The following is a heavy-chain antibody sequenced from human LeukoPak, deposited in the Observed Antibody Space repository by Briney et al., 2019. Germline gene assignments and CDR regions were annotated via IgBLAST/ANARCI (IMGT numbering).Heavy chain of an antibody. D-gene: IGHD5-18*01. CDR3: ARGRGYSYGYGVYYYYYMDV. CDR2: ICSGGST. CDR1: GFTVSSNY. J-gene: IGHJ6*03. Sequence: GGSLRLSCAASGFTVSSNYMSWVRQAPGKGLEWVSVICSGGSTYYADSVKGRFTISRDNSKNTLYLQMNSLRAEDTAVYYCARGRGYSYGYGVYYYYYMDVWGKGTTVTVSS. V-gene: IGHV3-66*02.